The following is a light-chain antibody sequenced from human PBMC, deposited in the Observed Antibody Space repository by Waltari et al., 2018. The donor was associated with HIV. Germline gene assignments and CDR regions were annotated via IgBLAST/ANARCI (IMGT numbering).Light chain of an antibody. Sequence: QSVLTQPPSVSAAPGQKVTISCSGSHSNIGNNFVSWYQHRPGTAPKLLIYENNRRPSRSPGRFSASKTGTSATLGITGLQTGDEAIYYCATWDNSLRAMFGGGTKLTVL. CDR1: HSNIGNNF. J-gene: IGLJ3*02. CDR2: ENN. V-gene: IGLV1-51*01. CDR3: ATWDNSLRAM.